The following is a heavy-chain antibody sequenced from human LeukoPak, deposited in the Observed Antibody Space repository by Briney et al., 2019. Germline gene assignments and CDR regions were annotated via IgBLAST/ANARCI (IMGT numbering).Heavy chain of an antibody. D-gene: IGHD3-10*01. CDR1: GFNFNNYG. CDR3: AKDSYRFGELSSTDY. J-gene: IGHJ4*02. V-gene: IGHV3-33*06. Sequence: PGGSLRLSCAASGFNFNNYGMHWVRQAPGKGLEWVAVIWHDGKNKYYADSVKGRFTISRDNSKDTVYLQMNSLRAEDSAIYYCAKDSYRFGELSSTDYWGQGNPGHRLV. CDR2: IWHDGKNK.